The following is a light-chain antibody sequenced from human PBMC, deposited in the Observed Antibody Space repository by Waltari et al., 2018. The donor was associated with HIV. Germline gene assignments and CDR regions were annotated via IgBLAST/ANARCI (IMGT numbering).Light chain of an antibody. CDR3: TSYRRGNSYV. V-gene: IGLV2-14*01. CDR1: SRDLPWYNY. J-gene: IGLJ1*01. CDR2: DVS. Sequence: QSALNQPASVSRSPGQSIPIFCTGTSRDLPWYNYISWYQQHPGKAPKVLIYDVSKRPSGVSNRFSGSKSANTASLTISGLQAEDEADYYCTSYRRGNSYVFGTGTTVTVV.